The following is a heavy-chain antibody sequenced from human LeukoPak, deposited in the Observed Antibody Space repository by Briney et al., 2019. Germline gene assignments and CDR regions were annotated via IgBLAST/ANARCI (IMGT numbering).Heavy chain of an antibody. Sequence: SGTLSLTCAVYGGSFSGYYWSWIRQPPGKGLEWIGEINHSGSTNYNPSLKSRVTISVDTSKNQFSLKLSSVTAADTAVYYCARVRYCSGGSCYPVEYYFDYWGQGTLVTVSS. CDR3: ARVRYCSGGSCYPVEYYFDY. CDR1: GGSFSGYY. CDR2: INHSGST. V-gene: IGHV4-34*01. J-gene: IGHJ4*02. D-gene: IGHD2-15*01.